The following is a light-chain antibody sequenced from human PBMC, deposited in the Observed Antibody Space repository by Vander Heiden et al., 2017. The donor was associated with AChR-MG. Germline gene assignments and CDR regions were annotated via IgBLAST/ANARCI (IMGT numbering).Light chain of an antibody. Sequence: QSALTQPASVSGSPGQSITISCTGTSSDVGSYSLVPWYQQHPGKAPKLMIYDVSKRPSGVSDRLSGSKSGNTASLTISGLQPEDEADYYCCSYAGSRPWVFGGGTKLTVL. CDR2: DVS. CDR3: CSYAGSRPWV. J-gene: IGLJ3*02. CDR1: SSDVGSYSL. V-gene: IGLV2-23*02.